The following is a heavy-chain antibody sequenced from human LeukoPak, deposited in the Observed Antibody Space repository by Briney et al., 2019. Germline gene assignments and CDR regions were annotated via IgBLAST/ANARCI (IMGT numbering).Heavy chain of an antibody. CDR2: ISAYNGNT. J-gene: IGHJ5*02. Sequence: ASVKVSCEASGYTFTSYGISWVRQAPGQGLEWMGWISAYNGNTNYAQKLQGRVTMTTDTSTSTAYMELRSLRSDDTAVYYCARDRRYGNYDILTGPGWFDPWGQGTLVTVSS. CDR1: GYTFTSYG. D-gene: IGHD3-9*01. V-gene: IGHV1-18*01. CDR3: ARDRRYGNYDILTGPGWFDP.